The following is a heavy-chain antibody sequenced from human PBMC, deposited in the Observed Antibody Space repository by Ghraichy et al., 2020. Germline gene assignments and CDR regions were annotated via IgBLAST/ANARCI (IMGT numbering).Heavy chain of an antibody. J-gene: IGHJ4*02. D-gene: IGHD4-17*01. V-gene: IGHV4-4*09. CDR3: ARSPLHGYYQDFSYFFDL. CDR1: DGSINKYY. CDR2: IYTSGST. Sequence: SETLSLICTVSDGSINKYYWSWIRQSPGRGLQWIGSIYTSGSTKYSPSLQSQVSISVDTSKNQFSLSLESLTAADTAVYYCARSPLHGYYQDFSYFFDLWGQGTLVTVSS.